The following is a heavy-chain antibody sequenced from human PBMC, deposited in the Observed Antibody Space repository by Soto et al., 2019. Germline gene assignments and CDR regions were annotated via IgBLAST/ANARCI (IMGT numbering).Heavy chain of an antibody. CDR2: INPNSGNI. CDR3: ARGRASGSYYLLDY. Sequence: ASVKVSCKASGDTFTTYYINWVPQATGHGLEWMGWINPNSGNIGYAQRFQGRVTMTRDTAIRTAYMEVSSRRSDDTAVYYCARGRASGSYYLLDYWGQGTLVTASS. CDR1: GDTFTTYY. D-gene: IGHD3-10*01. V-gene: IGHV1-8*01. J-gene: IGHJ4*02.